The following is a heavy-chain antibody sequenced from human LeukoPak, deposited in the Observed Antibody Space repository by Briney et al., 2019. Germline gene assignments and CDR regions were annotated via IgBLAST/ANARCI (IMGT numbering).Heavy chain of an antibody. J-gene: IGHJ4*02. V-gene: IGHV1-18*01. D-gene: IGHD2-2*03. CDR2: ISAYNGNT. CDR1: GYTFTSHG. CDR3: ARVSGYCSSTSCHDY. Sequence: ASVKVSCKASGYTFTSHGISWVRQAPGQGLEWMGWISAYNGNTNYAQNLQGRVTMTTDTSTSTAYMELRDLRSDDTAVYYCARVSGYCSSTSCHDYWGQGTLVTVSS.